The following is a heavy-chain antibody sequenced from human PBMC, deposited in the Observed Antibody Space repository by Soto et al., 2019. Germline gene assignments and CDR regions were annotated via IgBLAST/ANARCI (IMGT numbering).Heavy chain of an antibody. CDR1: GFTFSGYG. CDR3: ARGRATTVTTRFCMDV. CDR2: IWYDGSNK. D-gene: IGHD4-17*01. J-gene: IGHJ6*03. Sequence: GGSLRLSCAASGFTFSGYGIHWVRQAPGKGLEWVAVIWYDGSNKYYTDSVKGRFTISRDNSKNMLYLQMNSLRAEDTAVYYCARGRATTVTTRFCMDVWGKGTTVTVSS. V-gene: IGHV3-33*01.